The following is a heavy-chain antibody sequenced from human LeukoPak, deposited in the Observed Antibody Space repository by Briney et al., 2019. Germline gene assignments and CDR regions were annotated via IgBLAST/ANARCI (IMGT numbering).Heavy chain of an antibody. CDR2: INPNSGGT. J-gene: IGHJ5*02. CDR3: ARGGYCSSTSCRNWFDP. CDR1: GYTFTGYY. D-gene: IGHD2-2*01. V-gene: IGHV1-2*02. Sequence: ASVKVSCKASGYTFTGYYMHWVRQAPGQGLEWMGWINPNSGGTNYAQKFQGRVTMTRDTSISTAYVELSRLRSDDTAVYYCARGGYCSSTSCRNWFDPWGQGTLVTVSS.